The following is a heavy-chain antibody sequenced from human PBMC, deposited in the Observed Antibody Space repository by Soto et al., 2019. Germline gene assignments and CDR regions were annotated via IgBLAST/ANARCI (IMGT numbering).Heavy chain of an antibody. J-gene: IGHJ4*01. V-gene: IGHV3-23*01. CDR3: ASHSVKYFDY. CDR1: GFTFSSYA. D-gene: IGHD5-18*01. CDR2: ISGSGGST. Sequence: PWLSQRLSCAASGFTFSSYAMSWVLQAQGKGLEWVSAISGSGGSTYYADSVKGRFTISRDNSKNTLYLQMNSLRAEDTAGYYWASHSVKYFDYWGQGSLHNVSS.